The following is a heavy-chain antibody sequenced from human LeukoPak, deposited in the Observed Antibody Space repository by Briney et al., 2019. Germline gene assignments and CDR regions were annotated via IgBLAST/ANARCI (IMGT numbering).Heavy chain of an antibody. CDR3: ARARQRGGSSSSFYYYYYMDV. CDR2: ISSDGNSK. CDR1: GFSFSSYS. Sequence: PGGSLRLSCAASGFSFSSYSIHWVRQAPGKGLEWVAVISSDGNSKNFALSVKGRFAISRDNSKNTLFLQMNSLRAEDTAVYYCARARQRGGSSSSFYYYYYMDVWGKGTTVTVSS. J-gene: IGHJ6*03. D-gene: IGHD6-6*01. V-gene: IGHV3-30*09.